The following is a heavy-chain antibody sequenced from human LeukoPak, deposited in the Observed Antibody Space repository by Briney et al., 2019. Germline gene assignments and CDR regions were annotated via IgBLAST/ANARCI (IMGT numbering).Heavy chain of an antibody. D-gene: IGHD2-2*01. Sequence: SETLSLTCTVSGGSISSYYWSWIRQPPGKGLEWIGYIFYSGSTNYNPSLKSRVTMSVDTSKSQFSLKLTSVTAADTAVYYCARLPHATSVFDYWGQGILVTVSS. V-gene: IGHV4-59*12. CDR3: ARLPHATSVFDY. CDR1: GGSISSYY. CDR2: IFYSGST. J-gene: IGHJ4*02.